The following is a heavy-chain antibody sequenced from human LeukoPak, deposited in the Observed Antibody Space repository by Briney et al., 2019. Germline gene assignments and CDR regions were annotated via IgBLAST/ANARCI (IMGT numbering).Heavy chain of an antibody. Sequence: GGSLRLSCAASGFTFSSYGMHWVRQAPGKGLEWVAVISYDGSNKYYADSVKGRFTISRDNSKNTLYLQMNSLRAEDTAVYYCARGRRWLQLRPYYYYYMDVWGKGTTVTISS. CDR1: GFTFSSYG. V-gene: IGHV3-30*03. D-gene: IGHD5-24*01. CDR3: ARGRRWLQLRPYYYYYMDV. CDR2: ISYDGSNK. J-gene: IGHJ6*03.